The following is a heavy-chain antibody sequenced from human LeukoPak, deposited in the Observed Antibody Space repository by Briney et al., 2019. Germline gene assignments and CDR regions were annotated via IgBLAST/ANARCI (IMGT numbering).Heavy chain of an antibody. CDR2: ISAYNGNT. V-gene: IGHV1-18*01. J-gene: IGHJ6*02. CDR1: GYTFTSYG. Sequence: ASVKVSCKASGYTFTSYGISWVRQASGQGLEWMGWISAYNGNTNYAQKLQGRVIMTTDTSTSTAYMELRSLRSDDTAVYYCALCSSTSCLSGMDVWGQGTTVTVSS. D-gene: IGHD2-2*01. CDR3: ALCSSTSCLSGMDV.